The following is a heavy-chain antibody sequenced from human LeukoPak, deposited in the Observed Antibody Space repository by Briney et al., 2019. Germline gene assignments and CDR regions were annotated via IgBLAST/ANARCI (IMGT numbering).Heavy chain of an antibody. D-gene: IGHD4-17*01. CDR2: IWYDGSNK. V-gene: IGHV3-33*01. CDR1: GFTFSSYG. CDR3: ARERGYGDYVIAY. J-gene: IGHJ4*02. Sequence: GGSLRLSCAASGFTFSSYGMHWVRQAPGKGLEWVAVIWYDGSNKYYADSVKGRFTISRDNSKNTLYLQMNSLGAEDTAVYYCARERGYGDYVIAYWGQGTLVTVSS.